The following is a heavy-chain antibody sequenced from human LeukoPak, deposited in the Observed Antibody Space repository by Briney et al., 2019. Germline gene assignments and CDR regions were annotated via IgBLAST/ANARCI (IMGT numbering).Heavy chain of an antibody. CDR1: GFTFSSYS. CDR2: IYVAGNT. CDR3: VKASSSSPQYNWFDA. Sequence: PGGSLRLSCAASGFTFSSYSMNWVRQAPGKGLEWVSVIYVAGNTYYADSVKGRFTVSRDNSKNTLYLQMNSLRAEDTALYYCVKASSSSPQYNWFDAWGQGTLVTVSS. D-gene: IGHD6-6*01. V-gene: IGHV3-53*01. J-gene: IGHJ5*02.